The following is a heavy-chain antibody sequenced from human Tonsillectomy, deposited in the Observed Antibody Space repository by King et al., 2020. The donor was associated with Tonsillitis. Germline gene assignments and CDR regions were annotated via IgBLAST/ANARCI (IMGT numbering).Heavy chain of an antibody. V-gene: IGHV4-4*02. CDR2: IYHSGST. CDR3: SRVDTGWFDP. CDR1: GGSICSNNW. Sequence: QLQESGPGLVKPSGTLSLTCAVSGGSICSNNWWSWVRQPPGKGLEWIGVIYHSGSTNYNPSPKRRVTISVDKSKYQFTLKLSTVTAADTAVYYCSRVDTGWFDPWGQGTLVTVSS. D-gene: IGHD5-18*01. J-gene: IGHJ5*02.